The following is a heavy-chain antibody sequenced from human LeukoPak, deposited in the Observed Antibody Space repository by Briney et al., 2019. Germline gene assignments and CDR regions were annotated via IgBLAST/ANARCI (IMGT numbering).Heavy chain of an antibody. CDR1: GFTFSSYS. CDR3: ARVQSSHYGSGIDY. Sequence: GGSLRLSCAASGFTFSSYSMNWVRQAPGKGLEWVSYISSSGSTIYYADSVKGRFTISRDNAKNSLYLQMNGLRAEDTAVYYCARVQSSHYGSGIDYWGQGTLVTVSS. V-gene: IGHV3-48*04. D-gene: IGHD3-10*01. J-gene: IGHJ4*01. CDR2: ISSSGSTI.